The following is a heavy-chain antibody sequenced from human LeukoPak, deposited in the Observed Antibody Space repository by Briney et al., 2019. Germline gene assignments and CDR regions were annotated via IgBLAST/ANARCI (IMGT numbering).Heavy chain of an antibody. V-gene: IGHV4-39*01. CDR3: ARGNITIFGVVTN. CDR1: GGSISSSSYY. Sequence: SETLSLTCTVSGGSISSSSYYWGWIRQPPGKGLEWIGSIYYRGSTYYNPSLKSRVTISVDTSKNQFSLKLSSVTAADTAVYYCARGNITIFGVVTNWGQGTLVTVSS. CDR2: IYYRGST. D-gene: IGHD3-3*01. J-gene: IGHJ4*02.